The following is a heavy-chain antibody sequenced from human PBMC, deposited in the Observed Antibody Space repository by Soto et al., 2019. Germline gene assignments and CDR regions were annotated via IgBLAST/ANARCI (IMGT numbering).Heavy chain of an antibody. Sequence: ASVKVSCKASGYTFTSYAMHWVRQAPGQRLEWMGWINAGNGNTKYSQKFQGRVTITRDTSASTAYMELSSLRSEDTAVYYCARGGHASSGYSGPYNWFDPWGQGTLVTVS. CDR2: INAGNGNT. CDR3: ARGGHASSGYSGPYNWFDP. V-gene: IGHV1-3*01. CDR1: GYTFTSYA. J-gene: IGHJ5*02. D-gene: IGHD5-12*01.